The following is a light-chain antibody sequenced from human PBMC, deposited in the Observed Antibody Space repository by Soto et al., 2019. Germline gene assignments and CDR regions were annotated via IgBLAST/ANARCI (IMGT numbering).Light chain of an antibody. J-gene: IGKJ1*01. V-gene: IGKV1-5*03. CDR2: RAS. CDR1: QSISSW. Sequence: DIQMTQSPSTLSASVGDRVTITCRASQSISSWLAWYQQKPGSAPNLLIYRASSLQSGVPSRFSGSGSGTEFILTISSLQPDDFATYYCQQYNSYPWTFGQGTKVEIK. CDR3: QQYNSYPWT.